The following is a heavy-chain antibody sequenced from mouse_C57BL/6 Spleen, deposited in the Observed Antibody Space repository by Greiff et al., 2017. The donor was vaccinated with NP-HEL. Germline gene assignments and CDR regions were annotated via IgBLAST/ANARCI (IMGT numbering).Heavy chain of an antibody. CDR3: ARDYGSSYAGFAY. CDR1: GYSITSGYY. V-gene: IGHV3-6*01. CDR2: ISYDGSN. D-gene: IGHD1-1*01. J-gene: IGHJ3*01. Sequence: EVKLQESGPGLVKPSQSLSLTCSVTGYSITSGYYWNWIRQFPGNKLEWMGYISYDGSNNYNPSLKNRISITRDTSKNQFFLKLNSVTTEDTATYYCARDYGSSYAGFAYWGQGTLVTVSA.